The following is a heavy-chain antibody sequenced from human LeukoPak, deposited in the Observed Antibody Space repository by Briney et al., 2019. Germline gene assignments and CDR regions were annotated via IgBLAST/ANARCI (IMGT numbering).Heavy chain of an antibody. CDR3: ARDESYDLSGRH. CDR2: ISPKNRNT. Sequence: SVTVSCKASGYTFTSHGINWVRQAPGQGLEWMGWISPKNRNTNYAQNLQGRFTMTTDTSTSTVYMELRTLRSDDTAVYYCARDESYDLSGRHWGQGTVV. CDR1: GYTFTSHG. V-gene: IGHV1-18*01. J-gene: IGHJ1*01. D-gene: IGHD3-22*01.